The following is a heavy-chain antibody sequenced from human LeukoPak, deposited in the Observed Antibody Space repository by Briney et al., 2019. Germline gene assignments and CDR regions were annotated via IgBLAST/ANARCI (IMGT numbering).Heavy chain of an antibody. CDR2: IIPSFGTA. V-gene: IGHV1-69*13. CDR1: GGTFSSYA. J-gene: IGHJ3*02. CDR3: ARVTYYDILTGYYRAFDI. D-gene: IGHD3-9*01. Sequence: SVKVSCKASGGTFSSYAISWVRQAPGQGLEWMGGIIPSFGTANYAQKFQGRVTITADQSTSTAYMELSSLRSEDTAVYYCARVTYYDILTGYYRAFDIWGQGTMVTVSS.